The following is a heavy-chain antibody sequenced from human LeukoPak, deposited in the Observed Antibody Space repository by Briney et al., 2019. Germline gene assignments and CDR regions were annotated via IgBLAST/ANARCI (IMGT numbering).Heavy chain of an antibody. J-gene: IGHJ6*02. V-gene: IGHV4-59*12. CDR1: GGSISSYY. Sequence: SETLSLTCTVSGGSISSYYWSWIRQPPGKGLEWIGYIYYSGSTNYNPSLKSRVTISVDTSKNQFSLKLSSVTAADTAVYYCARVYRNGMDVWGQGTTVTVSS. CDR3: ARVYRNGMDV. CDR2: IYYSGST. D-gene: IGHD5-12*01.